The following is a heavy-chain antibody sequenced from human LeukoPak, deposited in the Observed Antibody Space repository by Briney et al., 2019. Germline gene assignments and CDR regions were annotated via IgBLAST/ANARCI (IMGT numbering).Heavy chain of an antibody. CDR2: MSPNSGNT. J-gene: IGHJ4*02. CDR3: ARAALYSGSSDY. Sequence: ASVKVSCKASGYTYIRYDINWVRQATGQGLEWMGWMSPNSGNTGYAQKFQGRVTMTANTSISTAYMELSSLRSDDTAVYYCARAALYSGSSDYWGQGTRVTVSS. D-gene: IGHD1-26*01. CDR1: GYTYIRYD. V-gene: IGHV1-8*01.